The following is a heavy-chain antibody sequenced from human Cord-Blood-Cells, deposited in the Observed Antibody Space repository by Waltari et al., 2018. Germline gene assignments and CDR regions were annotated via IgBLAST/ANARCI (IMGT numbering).Heavy chain of an antibody. J-gene: IGHJ4*02. Sequence: QVQLVQSGAEVKKPGASVKVSCKASGYTFTGYYMHWVRQAPGQGLEWMGLSHTNSGGTNYAQKFQGRVTMARDTSISTTYMELSRLSSDDTAVYYCARDGGELAPFDYWGQGTLVTVSS. V-gene: IGHV1-2*02. CDR3: ARDGGELAPFDY. D-gene: IGHD1-26*01. CDR2: SHTNSGGT. CDR1: GYTFTGYY.